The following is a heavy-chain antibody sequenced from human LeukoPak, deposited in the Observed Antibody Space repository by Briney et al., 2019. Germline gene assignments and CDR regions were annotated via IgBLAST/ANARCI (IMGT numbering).Heavy chain of an antibody. CDR1: GFTFSNYA. CDR3: ARDDAYGSRWLDY. J-gene: IGHJ4*02. Sequence: GGSLRLSCVVSGFTFSNYAMRWVRQAPGKGLEWVSYISSSGTNIYYADSVKGRFTISRDNAKNSLYLQMNRLRAEDTAVYYCARDDAYGSRWLDYWGQGTLVTVSA. CDR2: ISSSGTNI. V-gene: IGHV3-48*03. D-gene: IGHD6-13*01.